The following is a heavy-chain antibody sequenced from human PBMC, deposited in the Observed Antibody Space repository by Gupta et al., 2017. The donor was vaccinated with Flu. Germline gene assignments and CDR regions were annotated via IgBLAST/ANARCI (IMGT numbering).Heavy chain of an antibody. J-gene: IGHJ6*02. Sequence: QVQLVQSGAEVKKPGASVKVSCKASGYTFTGYYMHWVRQAPGQGLEWMGWINPNSGGTNYAQKFQGRVTMTRDTSISTAYMELSRLRSDDTAVYYCARDRKDDSSGYWYYYGMDVWGQGTTVTVSS. CDR1: GYTFTGYY. V-gene: IGHV1-2*02. CDR3: ARDRKDDSSGYWYYYGMDV. CDR2: INPNSGGT. D-gene: IGHD3-22*01.